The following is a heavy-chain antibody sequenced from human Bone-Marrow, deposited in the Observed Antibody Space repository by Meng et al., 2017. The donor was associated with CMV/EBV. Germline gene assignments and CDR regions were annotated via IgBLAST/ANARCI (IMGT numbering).Heavy chain of an antibody. Sequence: SVKVSCKASGGTFSSYAISWVRQAPGQGLEWMGGIIPIFGTANYAQKFRGRVTITTDESTSTAYMELSSLRSEDTAVYYCARNTDLSGSYDYWGQGTLVTVSS. CDR3: ARNTDLSGSYDY. CDR2: IIPIFGTA. V-gene: IGHV1-69*05. D-gene: IGHD1-26*01. CDR1: GGTFSSYA. J-gene: IGHJ4*02.